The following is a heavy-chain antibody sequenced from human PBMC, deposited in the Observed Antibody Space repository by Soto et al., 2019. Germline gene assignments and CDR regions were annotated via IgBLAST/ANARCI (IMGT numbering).Heavy chain of an antibody. D-gene: IGHD3-3*01. V-gene: IGHV3-33*08. CDR2: IRYDGSNK. J-gene: IGHJ6*03. CDR1: GFTFSSYW. Sequence: GGSLRLSSAASGFTFSSYWMSWVRQAPGKGLEWVANIRYDGSNKYYADSVKGRFTISRDNSKNTLYLQMNSLRAEDTAVYYCAREDYDFWSGALERGEDYYYYMDVWGKGTTVTVSS. CDR3: AREDYDFWSGALERGEDYYYYMDV.